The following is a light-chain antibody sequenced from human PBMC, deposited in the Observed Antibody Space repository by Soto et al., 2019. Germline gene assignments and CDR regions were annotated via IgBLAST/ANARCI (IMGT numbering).Light chain of an antibody. CDR2: AAS. CDR3: QQLNSYPRT. V-gene: IGKV1-9*01. CDR1: QSVTSNY. Sequence: TQSPATLSVSPGERATLSCRASQSVTSNYLAWYQQKPGKAPKLLIYAASTLQSGVPSRFSGSGSGTEFTLTISSLQPEDFATYYCQQLNSYPRTFGQGTKVEIK. J-gene: IGKJ1*01.